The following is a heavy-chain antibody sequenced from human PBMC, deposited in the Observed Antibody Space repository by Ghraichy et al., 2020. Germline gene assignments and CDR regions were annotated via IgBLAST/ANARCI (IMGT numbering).Heavy chain of an antibody. Sequence: SETLSLTCTVSGGSISSYYWSWIRQPPGKGLEWIGYIYYSGSTNYNPSLKSRVTISVDTSKNQFSLKLSSVTAADTAVYYCARETGDRGAGWFDPWGQGTLVTVSS. V-gene: IGHV4-59*01. CDR1: GGSISSYY. D-gene: IGHD3-16*01. CDR2: IYYSGST. CDR3: ARETGDRGAGWFDP. J-gene: IGHJ5*02.